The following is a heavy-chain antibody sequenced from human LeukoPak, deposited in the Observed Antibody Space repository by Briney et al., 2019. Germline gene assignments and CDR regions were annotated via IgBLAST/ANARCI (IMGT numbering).Heavy chain of an antibody. CDR2: MSHTGYT. V-gene: IGHV4-59*11. D-gene: IGHD6-6*01. CDR1: DASISSQY. Sequence: SETLSLTCAVSDASISSQYWGWIRQPPGKALQWIAYMSHTGYTNYSPSLKSRVTISLDTSKQQFSLDLNSVTAADTAVYYCARGGASSLPFDVWGPGTLVTVSS. J-gene: IGHJ4*02. CDR3: ARGGASSLPFDV.